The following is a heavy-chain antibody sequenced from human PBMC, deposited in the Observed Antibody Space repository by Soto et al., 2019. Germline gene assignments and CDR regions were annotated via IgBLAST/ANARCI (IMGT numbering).Heavy chain of an antibody. J-gene: IGHJ4*02. CDR3: AKSKRYCSSISCYAIDY. CDR1: GFSFSIYA. Sequence: PGGSLRLSCAASGFSFSIYAMNWVRQAPGKGLEWVSAISGSGGSTYYADSVKGRFTISRDNSKNTLYLQMNSLRAEDTAIYYCAKSKRYCSSISCYAIDYWGQGTLVTVST. V-gene: IGHV3-23*01. D-gene: IGHD2-2*01. CDR2: ISGSGGST.